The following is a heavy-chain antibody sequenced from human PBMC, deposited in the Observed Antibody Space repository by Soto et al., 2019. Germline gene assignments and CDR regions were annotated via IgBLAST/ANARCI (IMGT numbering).Heavy chain of an antibody. V-gene: IGHV3-48*03. CDR2: ISSSGSTI. CDR1: GFTFSSYE. Sequence: PGGSLRLSCAASGFTFSSYEMNWVRQAPGKGLEWVSYISSSGSTIYYADSVKGRFTISRDNAKNSLYLQMNSLRAEDTAVYYCARSLPLTTTVTTNVDYFDYWGQGTLVTVSS. J-gene: IGHJ4*02. CDR3: ARSLPLTTTVTTNVDYFDY. D-gene: IGHD4-17*01.